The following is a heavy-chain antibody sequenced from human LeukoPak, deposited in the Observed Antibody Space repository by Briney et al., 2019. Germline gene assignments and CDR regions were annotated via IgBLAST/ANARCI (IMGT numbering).Heavy chain of an antibody. V-gene: IGHV3-30*18. CDR3: AKDLISRLLWFGEVAFDI. CDR1: GFTFSSYG. J-gene: IGHJ3*02. Sequence: GRSLRLSCAAYGFTFSSYGMRWVRQAPGKGLEWVAVISYDGSNKYYADSVKGRFTISRDNSQNTLYLQMNSLRAEDTAVYYCAKDLISRLLWFGEVAFDIWGQGTMVTVSS. CDR2: ISYDGSNK. D-gene: IGHD3-10*01.